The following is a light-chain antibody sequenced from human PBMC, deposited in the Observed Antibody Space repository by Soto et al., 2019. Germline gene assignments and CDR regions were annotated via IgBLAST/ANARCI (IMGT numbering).Light chain of an antibody. CDR3: QAYDYRLTAAV. J-gene: IGLJ3*02. CDR1: SSNLGAGYD. CDR2: GNR. Sequence: QSVLTQPPSVSWAPGQRVTISCTGNSSNLGAGYDVHWYQQLPGAAPKLVIFGNRNRPSGIPERFSGSKSGTSASLAITGIQTEDEADYYCQAYDYRLTAAVFGGGTKLTVL. V-gene: IGLV1-40*01.